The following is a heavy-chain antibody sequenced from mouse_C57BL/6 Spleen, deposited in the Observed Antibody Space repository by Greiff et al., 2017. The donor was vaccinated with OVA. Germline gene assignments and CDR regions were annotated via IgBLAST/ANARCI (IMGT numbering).Heavy chain of an antibody. CDR1: ISLSTSGMGW. V-gene: IGHV8-2*01. CDR2: WNNDNY. D-gene: IGHD1-1*01. J-gene: IGHJ2*01. CDR3: WRESYYCSSYFDY. Sequence: QVTLKVCGPGILQPSQTLSLACTFSGISLSTSGMGWSWHSKPSGKDLEWRASIWNNDNYSHTSLKGRLTISNDTSTYPVFLKLTSVDTADSATYYCAWRESYYCSSYFDYWGQGTTLTVSS.